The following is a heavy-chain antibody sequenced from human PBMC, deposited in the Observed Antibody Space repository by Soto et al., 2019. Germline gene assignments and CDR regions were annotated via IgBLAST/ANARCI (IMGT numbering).Heavy chain of an antibody. V-gene: IGHV1-18*01. CDR1: GCTFTSYG. D-gene: IGHD6-13*01. CDR2: ISAYNGNT. Sequence: ASVKVSCKASGCTFTSYGISWVRQAPGQGLEWMGWISAYNGNTNYAQKLQGRVTMTTDTSTSTAYMELRSLRSDDTAVYYCARARFSPAHSSSWYYYYYMDVWGKGTTVTVSS. J-gene: IGHJ6*03. CDR3: ARARFSPAHSSSWYYYYYMDV.